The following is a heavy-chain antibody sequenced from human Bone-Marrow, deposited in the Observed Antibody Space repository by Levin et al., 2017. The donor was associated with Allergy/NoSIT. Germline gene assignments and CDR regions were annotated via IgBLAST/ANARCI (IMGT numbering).Heavy chain of an antibody. CDR3: EREGPVHYYDSSGMGDAHEV. Sequence: GGSLRLSCVASGFTVSSNYMSWVRQAPGKGLEWVSCMYSGGSTHYADSVKGRFTFSRDSSKNTLYLQMNSLRAEDTAVYYCEREGPVHYYDSSGMGDAHEVWGQGAVVTVSS. CDR1: GFTVSSNY. J-gene: IGHJ3*01. CDR2: MYSGGST. D-gene: IGHD3-22*01. V-gene: IGHV3-66*01.